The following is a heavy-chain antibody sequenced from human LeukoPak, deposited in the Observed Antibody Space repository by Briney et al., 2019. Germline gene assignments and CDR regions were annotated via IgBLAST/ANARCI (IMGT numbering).Heavy chain of an antibody. V-gene: IGHV3-48*01. CDR1: GFTFSSYS. CDR3: ARDHQGGSYSIFDY. CDR2: ISSSSTTI. D-gene: IGHD1-26*01. J-gene: IGHJ4*02. Sequence: GGSLRLSCAASGFTFSSYSMNWVRQAPRKGLEWVSFISSSSTTIYYADSVKGRFTISRDNAKNSLYLQVNSLRAEDTAVYYCARDHQGGSYSIFDYWGQGTLVTVSS.